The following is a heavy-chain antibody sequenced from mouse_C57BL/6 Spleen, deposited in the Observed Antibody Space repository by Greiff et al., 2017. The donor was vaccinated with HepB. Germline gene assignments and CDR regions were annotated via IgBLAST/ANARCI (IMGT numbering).Heavy chain of an antibody. V-gene: IGHV14-1*01. J-gene: IGHJ4*01. CDR2: IDPEDGDT. Sequence: VQLQQSGAELVRPGASVKLSCTASGFNIKDYYMHWVKQRPEQGLEWIGRIDPEDGDTEYAPKFQGKATMTADTSSNTAYLQLSSLTSEDTAVYYCTVYYGNFYAMDYWGQGTSVTVSS. D-gene: IGHD2-1*01. CDR1: GFNIKDYY. CDR3: TVYYGNFYAMDY.